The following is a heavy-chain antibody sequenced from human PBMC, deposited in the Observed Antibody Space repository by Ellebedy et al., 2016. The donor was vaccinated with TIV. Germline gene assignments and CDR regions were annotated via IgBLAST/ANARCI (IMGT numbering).Heavy chain of an antibody. CDR2: IYYRGST. J-gene: IGHJ4*02. CDR1: GDSISSRTYY. CDR3: ARHVGFYYDDGGYLNYFDQ. V-gene: IGHV4-39*01. D-gene: IGHD3-22*01. Sequence: MPSETLSLTCTVTGDSISSRTYYRAWIRQSPGKGLEWIGSIYYRGSTYDNPSLARRVTMFVDTSKNQFSLELTSVTAADTAVYYCARHVGFYYDDGGYLNYFDQWGQGTLVTVSS.